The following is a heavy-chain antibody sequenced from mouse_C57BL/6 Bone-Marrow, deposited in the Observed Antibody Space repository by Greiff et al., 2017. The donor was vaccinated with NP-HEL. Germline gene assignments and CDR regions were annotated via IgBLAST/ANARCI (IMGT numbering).Heavy chain of an antibody. CDR2: IHPNSGST. J-gene: IGHJ3*01. V-gene: IGHV1-64*01. D-gene: IGHD1-1*01. CDR1: GYTFTSYW. CDR3: ASFITTVVRGFAY. Sequence: VQLQQSGAELVKPGASVKLSCKASGYTFTSYWMHWVKQRPGQGLEWIGMIHPNSGSTNYNEKFKSKATLTVDKSSSTAYMQLSSLTSEDYAVYYCASFITTVVRGFAYWGQGTLVTVSA.